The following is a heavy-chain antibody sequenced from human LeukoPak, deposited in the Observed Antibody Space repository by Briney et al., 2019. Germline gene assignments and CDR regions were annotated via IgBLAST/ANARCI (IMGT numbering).Heavy chain of an antibody. Sequence: GGSLRLSCAASGFTFSTYQMNWVRQAPGKGLEWVSYISNSDNTRYYTDSVKGRFTISRDNAKNSLYLQMNNLGAEDTGVYYCARATGHLSYFDLWGRGTLVTVSS. V-gene: IGHV3-48*03. D-gene: IGHD3-9*01. CDR1: GFTFSTYQ. CDR3: ARATGHLSYFDL. J-gene: IGHJ2*01. CDR2: ISNSDNTR.